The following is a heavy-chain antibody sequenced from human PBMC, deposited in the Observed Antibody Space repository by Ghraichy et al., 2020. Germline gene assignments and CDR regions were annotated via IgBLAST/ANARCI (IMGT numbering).Heavy chain of an antibody. CDR1: GDSFSDFS. V-gene: IGHV4-59*08. CDR3: ERQGVYNLGELSFSFDYFGP. J-gene: IGHJ4*02. CDR2: VSSTGGT. D-gene: IGHD3-16*02. Sequence: SETLSLTCTVSGDSFSDFSLSWLRQPPGKGLEWMGHVSSTGGTKYSAALKSGGNISMETSKNQFVLRLTSGTATDTAMYYCERQGVYNLGELSFSFDYFGPWGQGILANVSS.